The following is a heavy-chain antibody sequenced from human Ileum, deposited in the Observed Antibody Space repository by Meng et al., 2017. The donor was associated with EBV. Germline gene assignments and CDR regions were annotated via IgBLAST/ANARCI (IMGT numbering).Heavy chain of an antibody. CDR3: ARDPAYPRGWFDP. CDR1: GDSISSGEYY. CDR2: IYHSGST. Sequence: RRESGHGMVKPSGNLALTCPVSGDSISSGEYYWNWIRQPPGKGLEWIGSIYHSGSTYYQPSLKSRVTISLDSSKNQFSLRLSSVTAADTAVYYCARDPAYPRGWFDPWGQGTLVTVSS. V-gene: IGHV4-39*07. J-gene: IGHJ5*02.